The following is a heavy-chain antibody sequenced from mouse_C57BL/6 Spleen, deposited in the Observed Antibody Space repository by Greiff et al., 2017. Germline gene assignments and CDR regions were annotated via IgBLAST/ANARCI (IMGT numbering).Heavy chain of an antibody. V-gene: IGHV1-11*01. CDR2: IYPGSGET. J-gene: IGHJ2*01. D-gene: IGHD2-13*01. Sequence: QVQLQQSGAELASPGASVTLSCKASGYTFTDHIMNWVKKRPGQGLEWVGRIYPGSGETNYNQKFMGKATFSVALSSSTVYMVLNSLTSEDPAVDYCAGDGLYYFDYWGQGTTLTVSS. CDR3: AGDGLYYFDY. CDR1: GYTFTDHI.